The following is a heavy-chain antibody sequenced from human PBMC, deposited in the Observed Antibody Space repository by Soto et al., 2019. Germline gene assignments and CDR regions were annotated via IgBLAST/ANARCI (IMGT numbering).Heavy chain of an antibody. J-gene: IGHJ4*02. CDR2: IDWADYT. V-gene: IGHV2-5*02. Sequence: QVTLRESGPTLVKPTQTLTLTCTFSGFSLTSSGVAVGWIRQPPGKALEWLASIDWADYTHYNPSLKNRAIITGDTSKNQVVLTMANMDPTDTATYYCARIVWLRFEFWGQGTPVTVSS. CDR3: ARIVWLRFEF. CDR1: GFSLTSSGVA. D-gene: IGHD6-19*01.